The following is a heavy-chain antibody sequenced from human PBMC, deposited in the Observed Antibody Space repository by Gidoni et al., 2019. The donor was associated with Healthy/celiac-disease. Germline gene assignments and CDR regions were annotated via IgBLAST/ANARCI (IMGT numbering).Heavy chain of an antibody. CDR2: INHSGST. D-gene: IGHD3-10*01. J-gene: IGHJ4*02. V-gene: IGHV4-34*01. CDR1: GGSFSGYY. CDR3: ARGRDYYYGSGSYLAY. Sequence: QVQLQQWGAGLLKPSETLSLTCAVYGGSFSGYYWSWIRQPPGKGLEWIGEINHSGSTNYNPSLKSRVTISVDTSKNQFSLKLSSVTAADTAVYYCARGRDYYYGSGSYLAYWGQGTLVTVSS.